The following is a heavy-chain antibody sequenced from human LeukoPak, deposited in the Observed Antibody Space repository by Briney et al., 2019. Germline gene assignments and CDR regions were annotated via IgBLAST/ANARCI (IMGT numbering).Heavy chain of an antibody. CDR3: ARSVSSSWYHYFDY. D-gene: IGHD6-13*01. Sequence: GGSLRLSCAASGFTFSDYYMSWIRQAPGKGLEWVSYISSSGSTIYYADSVKGRFTISRDSAKNSLYLQMNSLRAEDTAVYYCARSVSSSWYHYFDYWGQGTLVTVSS. V-gene: IGHV3-11*01. CDR2: ISSSGSTI. CDR1: GFTFSDYY. J-gene: IGHJ4*02.